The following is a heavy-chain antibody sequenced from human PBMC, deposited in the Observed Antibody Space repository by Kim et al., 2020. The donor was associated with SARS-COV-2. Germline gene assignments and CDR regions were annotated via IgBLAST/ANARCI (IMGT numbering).Heavy chain of an antibody. D-gene: IGHD3-22*01. Sequence: GGSLRLSCVGSGFTFSKYGLQWVRQAPGKGLEWVAVIWFDGSNKNYADSVKGRFTISRDNSRNTLYLEMNSLRAEDTAVYYCASYDGRGFRAWGQGTLVTVSS. CDR1: GFTFSKYG. V-gene: IGHV3-33*01. CDR3: ASYDGRGFRA. J-gene: IGHJ5*02. CDR2: IWFDGSNK.